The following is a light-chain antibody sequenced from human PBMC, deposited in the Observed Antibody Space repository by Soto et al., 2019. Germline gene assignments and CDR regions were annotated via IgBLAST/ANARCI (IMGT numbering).Light chain of an antibody. J-gene: IGKJ1*01. CDR2: AAS. Sequence: EIVLTQSPVTLSLSPWEGTTLSCRASQTVGRNYLAWYQQKPGQAPRLLIYAASSRATGIPDRFSGSGSGTEFTLTISSLQPEDFTVYSCLQYHNLWAFGQGTKV. V-gene: IGKV3-20*01. CDR1: QTVGRNY. CDR3: LQYHNLWA.